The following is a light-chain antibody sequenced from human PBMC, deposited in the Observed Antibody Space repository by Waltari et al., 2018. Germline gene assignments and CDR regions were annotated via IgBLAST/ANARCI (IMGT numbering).Light chain of an antibody. Sequence: QSVLTQPPSVSEAPRQRVTISCSGSRSNIRNNAVSWYQQLPGKAPKLLIYYDDLLPSGVSDRFSGSKSGTSASLAISGRQSDDEADYYCAVWDDSLNGVVFGGGTKLTVL. CDR1: RSNIRNNA. CDR3: AVWDDSLNGVV. CDR2: YDD. J-gene: IGLJ2*01. V-gene: IGLV1-36*01.